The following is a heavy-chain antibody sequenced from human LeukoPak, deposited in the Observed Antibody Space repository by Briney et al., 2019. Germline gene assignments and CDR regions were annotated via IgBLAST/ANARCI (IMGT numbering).Heavy chain of an antibody. V-gene: IGHV3-49*03. J-gene: IGHJ5*02. Sequence: GGSLRLSCTASGFTFGDYAMSWFRQAPGKGLEWVGFIRSEAYGGTTEYAASVKGRFTISRDDSKSIAYLQMNSLKTEDTAVYYCTRRPSRGSGYVRGKFDPWGQGTLVTVSS. CDR2: IRSEAYGGTT. CDR1: GFTFGDYA. CDR3: TRRPSRGSGYVRGKFDP. D-gene: IGHD3-3*01.